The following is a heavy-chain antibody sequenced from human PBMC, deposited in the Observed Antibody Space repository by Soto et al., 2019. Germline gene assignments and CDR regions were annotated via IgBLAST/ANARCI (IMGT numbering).Heavy chain of an antibody. D-gene: IGHD3-10*01. Sequence: QVQLVQSGAEVKPPGSSVRVSCTASGDTFNRYTISWVRQAPGQGLEWMGRVIPILGMSNYAQKLQGRVSIMADKSTSTAYMHLSSLRSEDTAMYYCATNYGSGSTHFDHWGQGTLVTVSS. J-gene: IGHJ4*02. CDR2: VIPILGMS. CDR1: GDTFNRYT. CDR3: ATNYGSGSTHFDH. V-gene: IGHV1-69*02.